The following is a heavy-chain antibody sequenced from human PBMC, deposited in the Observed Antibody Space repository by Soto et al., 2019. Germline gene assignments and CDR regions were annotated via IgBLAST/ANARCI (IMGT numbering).Heavy chain of an antibody. D-gene: IGHD3-22*01. CDR2: IRSKAYGGTT. CDR3: TGSGYPRGDAFDI. Sequence: GGSLRLSCAASGFTFGDYAMSWVRQAPGKGLEWVGFIRSKAYGGTTEYAASVKGRFTISRDDSKSIAYLQMNSLKTEDTAVYYCTGSGYPRGDAFDIWRQGTMVTVSS. CDR1: GFTFGDYA. J-gene: IGHJ3*02. V-gene: IGHV3-49*04.